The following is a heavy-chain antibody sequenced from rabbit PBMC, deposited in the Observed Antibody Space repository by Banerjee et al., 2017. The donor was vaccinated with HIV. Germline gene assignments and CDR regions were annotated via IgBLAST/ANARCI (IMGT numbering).Heavy chain of an antibody. J-gene: IGHJ3*01. V-gene: IGHV1S40*01. Sequence: QSLEESGGDLVKPGASLTLTCTASGFDLSNYYYMCWVRQAPGKGLEWIGCIYTVSGGTWYPRWVNGRFTISKTSSTTVDLQMTSLTVADTATYFCARDGGDGDYGYASNLWGQGTLVTVS. D-gene: IGHD6-1*01. CDR1: GFDLSNYYY. CDR3: ARDGGDGDYGYASNL. CDR2: IYTVSGGT.